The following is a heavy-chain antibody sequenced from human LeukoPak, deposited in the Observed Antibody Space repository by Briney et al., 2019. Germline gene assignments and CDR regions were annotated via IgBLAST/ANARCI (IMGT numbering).Heavy chain of an antibody. CDR3: ASRTAMVTGFDY. V-gene: IGHV3-48*01. Sequence: PGGSLRLSCAASGFTFSNYNMNWVRQAPGKGLEWVSYISTSGRAIFYADSVKGRFTISRDNAKNSLFLQMNSLRAEDTAVYYCASRTAMVTGFDYWGQGTLVTVSS. D-gene: IGHD5-18*01. CDR2: ISTSGRAI. J-gene: IGHJ4*02. CDR1: GFTFSNYN.